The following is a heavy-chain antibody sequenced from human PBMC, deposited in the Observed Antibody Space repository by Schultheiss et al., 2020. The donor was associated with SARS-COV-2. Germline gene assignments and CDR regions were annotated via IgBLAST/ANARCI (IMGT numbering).Heavy chain of an antibody. D-gene: IGHD3-3*01. J-gene: IGHJ4*02. CDR3: ARHVDRRFLEGFDY. CDR1: GGSISSYY. Sequence: SETLSLTCTVSGGSISSYYWSWIRQPPGKGLEWIGYIYYSGSTNYNPSLKSRVTISVDTSKNQFSLKLSSVTAADTAVYYCARHVDRRFLEGFDYWGQGTLVTVSS. CDR2: IYYSGST. V-gene: IGHV4-59*08.